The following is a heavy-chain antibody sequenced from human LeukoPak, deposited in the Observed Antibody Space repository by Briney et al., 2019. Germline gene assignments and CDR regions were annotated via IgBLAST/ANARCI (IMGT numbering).Heavy chain of an antibody. CDR2: INPNSGGT. J-gene: IGHJ5*02. Sequence: GASVKVSCEASGYTFTGYYMHWVRQAPGQGIEWMGWINPNSGGTNYAQKFQGRVTMTRDTSISTAYMELSRLRSDDTAVYYCARDNYDFWSGFKENWFDPWGQGTLVTVSS. CDR3: ARDNYDFWSGFKENWFDP. CDR1: GYTFTGYY. V-gene: IGHV1-2*02. D-gene: IGHD3-3*01.